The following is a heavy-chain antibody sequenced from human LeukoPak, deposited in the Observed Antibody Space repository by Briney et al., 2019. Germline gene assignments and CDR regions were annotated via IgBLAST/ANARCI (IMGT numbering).Heavy chain of an antibody. CDR1: GGSITNYY. D-gene: IGHD2-2*01. Sequence: PSETLSPTCSVSGGSITNYYWNWIRQPPGKGLEWIGYIHYSGTTNHNPSLQSRVTISVDTSKNQFSLQLISVTAADTAVYYCARVSPQVPYYYYGMDVWGKGTTITVSS. CDR2: IHYSGTT. J-gene: IGHJ6*04. CDR3: ARVSPQVPYYYYGMDV. V-gene: IGHV4-59*01.